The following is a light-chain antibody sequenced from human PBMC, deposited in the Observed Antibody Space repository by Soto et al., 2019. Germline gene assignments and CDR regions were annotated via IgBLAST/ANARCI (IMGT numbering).Light chain of an antibody. Sequence: DIVMTQSPDSLAVSLGERATINCKSSRNIFYSSNNEAYLAWYQQKPGQPPKLLFYGASIRQSGVPDRFSGSGSETDFTLTISSLQAEDVAVYYCQQYYGSWTFGQGTKVEIK. CDR2: GAS. CDR3: QQYYGSWT. J-gene: IGKJ1*01. CDR1: RNIFYSSNNEAY. V-gene: IGKV4-1*01.